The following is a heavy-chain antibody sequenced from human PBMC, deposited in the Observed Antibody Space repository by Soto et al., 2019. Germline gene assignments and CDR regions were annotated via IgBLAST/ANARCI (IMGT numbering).Heavy chain of an antibody. V-gene: IGHV1-3*01. CDR1: GYTFTSYA. D-gene: IGHD2-15*01. CDR3: ARVYCSGGGCYSIDY. J-gene: IGHJ4*02. CDR2: INAGNGNT. Sequence: GASVKVSCKASGYTFTSYAMHWVRQAPGQRLEWMGWINAGNGNTKYSQKFQGRVTITRDTSASTVYMELSSLRSEDTAVYYCARVYCSGGGCYSIDYWGQGTLVTVSS.